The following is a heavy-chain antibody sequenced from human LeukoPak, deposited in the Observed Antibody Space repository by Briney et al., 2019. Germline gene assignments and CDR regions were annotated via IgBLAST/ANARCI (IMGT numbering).Heavy chain of an antibody. D-gene: IGHD3-22*01. V-gene: IGHV3-23*01. CDR2: ISGSGSRT. CDR3: AKDRAYYSDSSGYYLVRAYDY. CDR1: GFTFSNFA. Sequence: GGSLRLSCAASGFTFSNFAMSWVRQAPGKGLEGVSVISGSGSRTYYADSVKGRVTISRDNSKNTLYLQINSIRAEDTAVYYCAKDRAYYSDSSGYYLVRAYDYWGQGTLVTVSS. J-gene: IGHJ4*02.